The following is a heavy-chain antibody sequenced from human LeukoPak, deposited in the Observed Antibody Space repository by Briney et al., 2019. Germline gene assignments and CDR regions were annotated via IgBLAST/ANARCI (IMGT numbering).Heavy chain of an antibody. J-gene: IGHJ6*02. CDR1: GGSISSYY. Sequence: PSETLSLTCTVSGGSISSYYWSWIRQPPGKGLEWIGYTYYSGSTNYNPSLKSRVTISVDTSKNQFSLKLSSVTAADTAVYYCARDRSHDYYYYGMDVWGQGTTVTVSS. V-gene: IGHV4-59*01. CDR2: TYYSGST. CDR3: ARDRSHDYYYYGMDV.